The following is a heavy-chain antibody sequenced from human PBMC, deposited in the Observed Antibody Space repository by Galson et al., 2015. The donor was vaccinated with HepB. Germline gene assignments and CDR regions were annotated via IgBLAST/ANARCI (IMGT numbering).Heavy chain of an antibody. D-gene: IGHD6-13*01. CDR1: GFTFSSYA. CDR3: AKAGSSWYENFDY. V-gene: IGHV3-23*01. Sequence: SLRLSCAASGFTFSSYAMSWVRQAPGEGLEWVSAISGSGGSTYYADSVKGRFTISRDNSKNTLYLQMNSLRAEDTAVYYCAKAGSSWYENFDYWGQGTLVTVSS. J-gene: IGHJ4*02. CDR2: ISGSGGST.